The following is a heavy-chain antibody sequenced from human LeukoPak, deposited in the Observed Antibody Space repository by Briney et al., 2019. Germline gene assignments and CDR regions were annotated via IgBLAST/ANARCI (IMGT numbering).Heavy chain of an antibody. Sequence: SETLSLTCAVYGGSFSGYYWSWIRQPPGKGLEWIGEINHSGSTNYNPSLKSRVTISVDTSKNQFSLKLSSVTAADTAVYYCARAGGTYLGYWYFDLWGRGTLVTVSS. CDR2: INHSGST. CDR1: GGSFSGYY. J-gene: IGHJ2*01. V-gene: IGHV4-34*01. D-gene: IGHD1-26*01. CDR3: ARAGGTYLGYWYFDL.